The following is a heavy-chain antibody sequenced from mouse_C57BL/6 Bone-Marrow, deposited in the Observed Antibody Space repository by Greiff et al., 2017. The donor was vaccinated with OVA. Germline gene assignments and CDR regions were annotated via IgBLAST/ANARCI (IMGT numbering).Heavy chain of an antibody. Sequence: VQLQQSGAELVRPGTSVKMSCKASGYTFTNYWIGWAKQRPGHGLEWIGDIYPGGGYPKYNEKFKGKATLTADKSSSTAYLQFSSLTSEDSAIYYCARRRWAMDDWGQGTSVTVSS. CDR3: ARRRWAMDD. J-gene: IGHJ4*01. D-gene: IGHD2-3*01. CDR1: GYTFTNYW. V-gene: IGHV1-63*01. CDR2: IYPGGGYP.